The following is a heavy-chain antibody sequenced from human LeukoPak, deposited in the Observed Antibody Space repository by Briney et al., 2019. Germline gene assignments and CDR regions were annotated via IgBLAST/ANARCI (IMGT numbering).Heavy chain of an antibody. CDR1: GTSISTYI. J-gene: IGHJ4*02. D-gene: IGHD4-17*01. CDR2: IYRNGAI. Sequence: SETLSLTCTVSGTSISTYIWTWIRQPAGKGLEWIVRIYRNGAINYNPSLQSRVTMSVDTSKNQFSLKLISVTAADTAVYYCAREYGDQGTRNFDYWGQGGLVTVSS. CDR3: AREYGDQGTRNFDY. V-gene: IGHV4-4*07.